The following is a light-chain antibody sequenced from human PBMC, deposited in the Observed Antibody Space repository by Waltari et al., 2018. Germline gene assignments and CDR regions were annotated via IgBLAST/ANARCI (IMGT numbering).Light chain of an antibody. CDR3: ATRDEGPTVV. CDR1: LHNIGTHY. J-gene: IGLJ2*01. CDR2: FTH. V-gene: IGLV1-47*01. Sequence: QSVLTPPPSASGTPGQSVTISCSGSLHNIGTHYVYWYQQPPGTAPNLLLHFTHQRPSGVPDRFSASKSGTSASLAISGLRFEDEGDYYCATRDEGPTVVFGGGTKVTVL.